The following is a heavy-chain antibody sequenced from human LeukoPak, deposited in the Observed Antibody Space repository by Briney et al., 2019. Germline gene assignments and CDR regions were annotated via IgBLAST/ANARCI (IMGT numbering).Heavy chain of an antibody. D-gene: IGHD3-10*01. J-gene: IGHJ6*03. Sequence: PGGSLRLSCTVSGFTVSSNSMSWVRQAPGKGLEWVSFIYSGTIHYSDSVKGRFTISRDNSKNTLYLQMNSLRAEDTAVYYCAKDGVEVRGVNIVFVSYMDVWGEGTTVTISS. CDR3: AKDGVEVRGVNIVFVSYMDV. V-gene: IGHV3-53*01. CDR1: GFTVSSNS. CDR2: IYSGTI.